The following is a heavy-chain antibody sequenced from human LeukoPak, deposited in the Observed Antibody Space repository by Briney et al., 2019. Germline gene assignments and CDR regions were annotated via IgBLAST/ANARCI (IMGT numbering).Heavy chain of an antibody. D-gene: IGHD2-2*01. CDR1: GYSFTSYW. CDR2: IDPSDSYT. Sequence: GGSLRLSCKGSGYSFTSYWISWVRQMPGKGVEWMGRIDPSDSYTNYSPSFQGHVTISADKSISTAYLQWSSLKASDTAMYYCARGDVVGVDPWGQGTLVTVSS. CDR3: ARGDVVGVDP. V-gene: IGHV5-10-1*01. J-gene: IGHJ5*02.